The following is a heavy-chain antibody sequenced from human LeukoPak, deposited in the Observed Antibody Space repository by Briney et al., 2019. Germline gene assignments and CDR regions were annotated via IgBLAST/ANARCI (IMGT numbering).Heavy chain of an antibody. J-gene: IGHJ6*02. V-gene: IGHV1-69*04. D-gene: IGHD2-15*01. CDR2: IIPILGIA. CDR1: GGTFSSYA. Sequence: GASVKVSCKASGGTFSSYAISWVRQAPGQGLEWMGRIIPILGIANYAQKFQGRVTITADKSTSTAYMELSSLRSEDTAVYYCARVIGYCSGGSCYGIYGMDVWGQGTTVTVSS. CDR3: ARVIGYCSGGSCYGIYGMDV.